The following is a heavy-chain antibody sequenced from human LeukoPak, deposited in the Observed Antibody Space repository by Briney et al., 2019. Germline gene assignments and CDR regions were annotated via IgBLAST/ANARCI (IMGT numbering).Heavy chain of an antibody. CDR1: GYTFTSYD. CDR3: AREGDYDILTGYYAIFDYIRTGSGSSHWFDP. CDR2: MNPNSGNT. Sequence: ASVKVSCKASGYTFTSYDINWVRQATGQGLEWMGWMNPNSGNTGYAQKFQGRVTMTRNTSISTAYMELSSLRSEDTAVYYCAREGDYDILTGYYAIFDYIRTGSGSSHWFDPWGQGTLVTVSS. D-gene: IGHD3-9*01. J-gene: IGHJ5*02. V-gene: IGHV1-8*01.